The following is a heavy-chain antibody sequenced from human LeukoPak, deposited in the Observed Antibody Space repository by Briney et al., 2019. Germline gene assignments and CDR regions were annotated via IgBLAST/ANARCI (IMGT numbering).Heavy chain of an antibody. CDR1: GGSISSYY. D-gene: IGHD6-19*01. V-gene: IGHV4-59*01. CDR2: IYYSGST. CDR3: AQGSSGWYYFDY. J-gene: IGHJ4*02. Sequence: SETLSLTCTVSGGSISSYYWSWIRQPPGKGLEWIGYIYYSGSTNYNPSLKSRVTIPVDTSKNQFSLKLSSVTAADTAVYYCAQGSSGWYYFDYWGQGTLVTVSS.